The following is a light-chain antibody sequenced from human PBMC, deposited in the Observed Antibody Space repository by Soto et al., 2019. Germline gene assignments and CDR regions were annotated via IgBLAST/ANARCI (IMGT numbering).Light chain of an antibody. V-gene: IGKV1-5*03. J-gene: IGKJ4*01. Sequence: DIQMTQSPSALSASVGDRVIITCRASQSIRNWLAWYQQKPGKAPKLLIYKTSTLQSGVPSRFSGSGSGTEFTLTISGLQPYDFATYYCQHYDGYPMTFGGGTKVEI. CDR1: QSIRNW. CDR2: KTS. CDR3: QHYDGYPMT.